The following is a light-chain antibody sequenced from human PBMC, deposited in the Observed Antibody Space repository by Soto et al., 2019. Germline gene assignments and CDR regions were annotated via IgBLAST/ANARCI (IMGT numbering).Light chain of an antibody. Sequence: DIQMTQSPSSLSASVGDTFTIVCRASQSISNSLSWYQQKLGKAPKLLIYAASTLQSGVPARFSGSGSGTDFTLTISNLQPEDFATYYCQQRNNWPITFGQGTRLEIK. CDR1: QSISNS. V-gene: IGKV1-39*01. CDR3: QQRNNWPIT. CDR2: AAS. J-gene: IGKJ5*01.